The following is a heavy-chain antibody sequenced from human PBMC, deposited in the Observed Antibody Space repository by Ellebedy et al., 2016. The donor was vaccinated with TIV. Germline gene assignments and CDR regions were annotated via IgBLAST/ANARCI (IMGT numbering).Heavy chain of an antibody. CDR3: AGGRIHNY. V-gene: IGHV3-11*06. CDR1: GFSFSDYY. CDR2: ISSSSSST. J-gene: IGHJ4*02. Sequence: GESLKISCAASGFSFSDYYMSWIRQAPGRGLEWLSYISSSSSSTDYADSVRGRFTISRDNAKNSLYLQMNSLRAEDTAVYYCAGGRIHNYWGQGTLVTVSS. D-gene: IGHD3-16*01.